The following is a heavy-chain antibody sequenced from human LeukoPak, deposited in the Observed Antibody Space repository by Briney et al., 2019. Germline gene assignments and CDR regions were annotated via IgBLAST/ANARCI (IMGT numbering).Heavy chain of an antibody. CDR1: GFSFSSYW. CDR3: ARDHIVGATNFDS. D-gene: IGHD1-26*01. CDR2: IKQDGSEK. J-gene: IGHJ4*02. V-gene: IGHV3-7*01. Sequence: GGSLRLSCAVSGFSFSSYWTSWVRQAPGKGLEWVANIKQDGSEKYYVDSVKGRFTISRDNAKNSLYLQMNSLRAEDTAVYYCARDHIVGATNFDSWGQGSLVTVSS.